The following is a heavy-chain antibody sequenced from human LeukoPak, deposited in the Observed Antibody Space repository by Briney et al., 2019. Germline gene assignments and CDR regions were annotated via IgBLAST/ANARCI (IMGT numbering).Heavy chain of an antibody. Sequence: GGSLRLSCAASGFTFSSYAMSWVRQAPGKGLEWVSAISGSGGSTYYADSVKGRFTISRDNSKNTLYLQMNSLRAEDTAVYYCASGWLQPPRWSSRADYWGQGTLVTVSS. J-gene: IGHJ4*02. V-gene: IGHV3-23*01. D-gene: IGHD5-24*01. CDR1: GFTFSSYA. CDR2: ISGSGGST. CDR3: ASGWLQPPRWSSRADY.